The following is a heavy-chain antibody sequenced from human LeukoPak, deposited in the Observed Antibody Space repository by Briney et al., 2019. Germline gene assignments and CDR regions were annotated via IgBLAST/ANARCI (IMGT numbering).Heavy chain of an antibody. CDR1: GGSFSGYY. V-gene: IGHV4-34*01. Sequence: PSETLSLTCAVYGGSFSGYYWSWIRQPPGKGLEWIGEINHSGSTNYNPSLKSRVTISVDTSKNQFSLKLNSVTAADTAVYYCARESGSYLWRSWLNPWGQGTLVTVSS. D-gene: IGHD3-16*01. CDR3: ARESGSYLWRSWLNP. J-gene: IGHJ5*02. CDR2: INHSGST.